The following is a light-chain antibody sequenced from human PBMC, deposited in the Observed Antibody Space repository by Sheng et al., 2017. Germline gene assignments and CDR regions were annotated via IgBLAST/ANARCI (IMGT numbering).Light chain of an antibody. V-gene: IGLV3-19*01. J-gene: IGLJ2*01. Sequence: SSELTQDPAVSVALGTDSQESHAKETASEATLQAVPAEARQAPVLVIYTRDSRPSGIPDRFSGFSSGNTASLTISGAQAEDEADYYCSSRDSSGYQVLFGGGTKLTVL. CDR1: ASEATL. CDR2: TRD. CDR3: SSRDSSGYQVL.